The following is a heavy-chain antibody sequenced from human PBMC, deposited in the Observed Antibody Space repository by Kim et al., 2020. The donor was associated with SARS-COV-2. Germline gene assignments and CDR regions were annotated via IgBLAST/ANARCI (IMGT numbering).Heavy chain of an antibody. J-gene: IGHJ4*02. CDR2: FSGSGGDT. V-gene: IGHV3-23*01. CDR3: AKRLGSGAIYPFDY. CDR1: GFTFSTYG. D-gene: IGHD2-2*01. Sequence: GGSLRLSCAASGFTFSTYGMSWVRQAPGKGLEWVSAFSGSGGDTYYSDSVKGRFTISRDNSKTTLYLQMNSLRAEDTAVYYCAKRLGSGAIYPFDYWGQGALVTVSS.